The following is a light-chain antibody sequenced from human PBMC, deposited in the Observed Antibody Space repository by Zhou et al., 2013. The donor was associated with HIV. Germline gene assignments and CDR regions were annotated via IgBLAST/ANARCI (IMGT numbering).Light chain of an antibody. V-gene: IGKV1-9*01. CDR2: AAS. Sequence: DIQLTQSPSFLSASVGDRVTITCRASQGISSYLAWYQQKPGKAPKLLIYAASTLQSGVPSRFSGSGSGTEFTLTISSLQPEDFATYYCQQLNSYPQVTFGPGTKVEMK. J-gene: IGKJ3*01. CDR3: QQLNSYPQVT. CDR1: QGISSY.